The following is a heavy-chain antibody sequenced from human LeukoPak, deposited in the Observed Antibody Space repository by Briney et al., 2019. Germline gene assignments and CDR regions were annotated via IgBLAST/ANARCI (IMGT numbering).Heavy chain of an antibody. V-gene: IGHV3-7*01. CDR1: GFAFDIYW. J-gene: IGHJ3*01. CDR2: IKKDGSVR. Sequence: PGGSLRLSCAASGFAFDIYWMTWVRQAPGKGLEWVANIKKDGSVRQYVDAVRGRFTVSRDNAKNSLYLQMNSLRADDTAVYYCVSLRVSTVRDSFDLRGQGTMVTVSS. CDR3: VSLRVSTVRDSFDL. D-gene: IGHD5/OR15-5a*01.